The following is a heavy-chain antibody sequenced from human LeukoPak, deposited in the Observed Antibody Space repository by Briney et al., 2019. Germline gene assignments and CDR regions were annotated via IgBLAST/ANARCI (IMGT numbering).Heavy chain of an antibody. J-gene: IGHJ6*03. CDR1: GYSISTGYY. Sequence: SETLSLTCTVSGYSISTGYYWDWIRQPPGKGLEWIGTFYHGGSTYYNPSLKSRVTISVDTSKNQFSLKLSSVTAADTAVYYCARETSQKGAHYMDVWGKGTTVTISS. CDR3: ARETSQKGAHYMDV. V-gene: IGHV4-38-2*02. D-gene: IGHD3-16*01. CDR2: FYHGGST.